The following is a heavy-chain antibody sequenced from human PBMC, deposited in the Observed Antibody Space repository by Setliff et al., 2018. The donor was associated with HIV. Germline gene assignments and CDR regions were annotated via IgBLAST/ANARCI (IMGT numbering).Heavy chain of an antibody. CDR3: ARQETGMGSYYGDYYYYMDV. V-gene: IGHV1-18*01. Sequence: VASVKVSCKASGYTFAAHPIHWVRQAPGQGLEWMGWISAYNGNTNYAQKFQGRVTMTTDTSTRTAYMELRSLGSDDTAVYYCARQETGMGSYYGDYYYYMDVWGKGTTVTVSS. CDR1: GYTFAAHP. D-gene: IGHD3-22*01. J-gene: IGHJ6*03. CDR2: ISAYNGNT.